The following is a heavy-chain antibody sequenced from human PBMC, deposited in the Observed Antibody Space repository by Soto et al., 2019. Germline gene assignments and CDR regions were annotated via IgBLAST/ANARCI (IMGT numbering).Heavy chain of an antibody. CDR1: GGSFSGYY. D-gene: IGHD5-12*01. CDR3: ARRRAGVNYSGYG. Sequence: QVQLQQWGAGLLKPSETLSLTCAVYGGSFSGYYWSWIRQPPGKGLEWIGEINHSGSTNYNPSLKSRVTVSVDTSKSQFSLKLGSVTAADTAVYYCARRRAGVNYSGYGWGQGTLVTVSS. J-gene: IGHJ4*02. CDR2: INHSGST. V-gene: IGHV4-34*01.